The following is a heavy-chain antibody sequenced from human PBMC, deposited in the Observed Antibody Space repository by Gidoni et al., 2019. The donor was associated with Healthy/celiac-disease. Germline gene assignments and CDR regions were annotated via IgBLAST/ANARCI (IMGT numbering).Heavy chain of an antibody. Sequence: HVQLQESGPGLVKPSQTLSLTCTVSGGSISSGGYYWSWIRQHPGKGLEWIGYIYYSGSTYYNPSLKSRVTISVDTSKNQFSLKLSSVTAADTAVYYCARDDLDQEAFDYWGQGTLVTVSS. V-gene: IGHV4-31*03. CDR1: GGSISSGGYY. J-gene: IGHJ4*02. CDR3: ARDDLDQEAFDY. CDR2: IYYSGST.